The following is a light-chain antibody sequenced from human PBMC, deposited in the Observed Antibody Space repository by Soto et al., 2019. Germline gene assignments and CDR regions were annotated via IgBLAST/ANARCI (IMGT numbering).Light chain of an antibody. Sequence: DIVMTQSPDSLAVSLGERATINCKSSQSVLYSSKNKNYLAWYQQKPGQPPKLLIYWASTRESGVPDRFRGSGSGTDFTLTICSLQAGDVAVYYCQQYYSTPPTFGGGTKVEIK. V-gene: IGKV4-1*01. CDR1: QSVLYSSKNKNY. J-gene: IGKJ4*01. CDR2: WAS. CDR3: QQYYSTPPT.